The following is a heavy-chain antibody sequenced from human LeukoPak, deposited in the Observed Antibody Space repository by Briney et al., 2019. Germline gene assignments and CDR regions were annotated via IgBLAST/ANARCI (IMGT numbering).Heavy chain of an antibody. D-gene: IGHD6-19*01. CDR3: ARFGDSVAAVASDY. Sequence: SETLSLTCAVYGGSLSGYYWSWIRQPPGKGLEWIGEINHSGSTNYNPSLKSRVTISVDTSKNQFSLKLSSVTAADTAVYYCARFGDSVAAVASDYWGQGTLVTVSS. CDR1: GGSLSGYY. CDR2: INHSGST. V-gene: IGHV4-34*01. J-gene: IGHJ4*02.